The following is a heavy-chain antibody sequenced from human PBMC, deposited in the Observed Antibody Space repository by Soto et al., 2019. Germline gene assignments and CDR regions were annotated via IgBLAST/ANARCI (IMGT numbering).Heavy chain of an antibody. D-gene: IGHD6-6*01. CDR1: GGSMSGYY. J-gene: IGHJ4*02. Sequence: QVQLQESGPGLVKPSETLCLTCRVSGGSMSGYYWSWVRLAPGKGLEWIGYVYYTGSTNYNPSLQIRVSISVDTSNKHFSLSLSLVTAADTAVYFCARSIAVPSGHIDHWGQGIRVTISS. V-gene: IGHV4-59*01. CDR2: VYYTGST. CDR3: ARSIAVPSGHIDH.